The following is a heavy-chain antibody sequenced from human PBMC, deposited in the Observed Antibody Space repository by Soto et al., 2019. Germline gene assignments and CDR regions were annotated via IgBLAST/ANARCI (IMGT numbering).Heavy chain of an antibody. J-gene: IGHJ4*02. CDR1: GYTFTSYA. Sequence: ASVKVSCKASGYTFTSYAMHWVRQAPGQRLEWMGWINAGNGNTKYSQKFQGRVTITRDTSASTAYIELSSLRSEDTAVYYCARVHLGHCSGGRCSPPDYWGQGTLVTVSS. CDR3: ARVHLGHCSGGRCSPPDY. D-gene: IGHD2-15*01. CDR2: INAGNGNT. V-gene: IGHV1-3*01.